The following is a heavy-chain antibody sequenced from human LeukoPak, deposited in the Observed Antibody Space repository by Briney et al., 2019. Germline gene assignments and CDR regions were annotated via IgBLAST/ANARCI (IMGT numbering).Heavy chain of an antibody. CDR1: GGTFSSYA. D-gene: IGHD3-10*01. CDR3: ARGSRRWELQNYYYYMDV. CDR2: IIPIFGTA. V-gene: IGHV1-69*01. J-gene: IGHJ6*03. Sequence: GASVKVSCKASGGTFSSYAISWVRQAPGQGLEWMGGIIPIFGTADYGQKFQGRVTITADESTRTAYMELSSLRSEDTAVYYCARGSRRWELQNYYYYMDVWGKGTTVTISS.